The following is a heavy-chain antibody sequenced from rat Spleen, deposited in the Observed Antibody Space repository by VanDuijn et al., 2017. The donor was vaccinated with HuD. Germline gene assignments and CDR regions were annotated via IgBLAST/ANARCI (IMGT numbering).Heavy chain of an antibody. J-gene: IGHJ2*01. CDR2: ISTGGVNT. CDR1: GFTFSDYG. V-gene: IGHV5S13*01. Sequence: EVQLVESGGGLVQPGRSLKLSCAASGFTFSDYGMAWVRQAPTKGLEWVASISTGGVNTYYRDSVKGRFTISRDNAKSTLSLQMDSLRSEDTATYYCARNNIGTTRYYFDYWGQGVMVTVSS. D-gene: IGHD1-5*01. CDR3: ARNNIGTTRYYFDY.